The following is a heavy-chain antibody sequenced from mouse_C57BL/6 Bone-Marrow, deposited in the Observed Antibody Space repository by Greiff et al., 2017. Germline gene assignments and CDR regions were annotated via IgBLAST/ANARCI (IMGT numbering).Heavy chain of an antibody. CDR2: IHPNSGST. D-gene: IGHD1-1*01. CDR3: ARSGSSPWYFDV. V-gene: IGHV1-64*01. J-gene: IGHJ1*03. CDR1: GYTFTSYW. Sequence: VQLQQPGAELVKPGASVKLSCKASGYTFTSYWMHWVKQRPGQGLEWIGMIHPNSGSTNYNEKFKSKATLTVDKSSSTAYMQLSSLTSEDSAVYYCARSGSSPWYFDVWGTGTTVTVS.